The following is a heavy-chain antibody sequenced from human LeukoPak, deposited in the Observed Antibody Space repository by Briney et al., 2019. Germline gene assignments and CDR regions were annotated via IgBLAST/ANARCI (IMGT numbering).Heavy chain of an antibody. J-gene: IGHJ5*02. Sequence: GGSLRLSCAASGFTFSSYAMGWVRQAPGKGLEWISGITASGGSTYYADSVKGRFTISRDNSKNTLYLQMNSLRLEDTAVYYCAKDSSYYDFWSGYAPLYNWFDPWGQGTLVTVSS. D-gene: IGHD3-3*01. CDR1: GFTFSSYA. CDR2: ITASGGST. CDR3: AKDSSYYDFWSGYAPLYNWFDP. V-gene: IGHV3-23*01.